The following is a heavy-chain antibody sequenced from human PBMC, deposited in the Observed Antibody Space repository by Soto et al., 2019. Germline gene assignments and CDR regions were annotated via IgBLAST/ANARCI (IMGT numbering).Heavy chain of an antibody. CDR3: ARDRGIAVAGHDAFDI. V-gene: IGHV1-18*04. CDR1: GHTFTSHG. J-gene: IGHJ3*02. CDR2: INAYNGNT. D-gene: IGHD6-19*01. Sequence: ASVKVSCKASGHTFTSHGVHWVRQAPGQGLEWMGWINAYNGNTKYAKKLQDRVTMTTDTSANTAYMELRSLTSDDTAVYYCARDRGIAVAGHDAFDIWGQGTMVTVSS.